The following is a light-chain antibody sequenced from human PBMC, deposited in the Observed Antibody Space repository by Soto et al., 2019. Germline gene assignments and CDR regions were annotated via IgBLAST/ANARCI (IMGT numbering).Light chain of an antibody. CDR1: SSDVGGYNY. Sequence: QSALTQPASVSGSPGQSITISCTGTSSDVGGYNYVSWYQPHPGKAPKIMIYAVSNRPSGVSTSFSGSMSGTTATLTISGLQAEHEAGYYCCLFPVSGTSVFGSGTKATVL. J-gene: IGLJ1*01. V-gene: IGLV2-14*01. CDR3: CLFPVSGTSV. CDR2: AVS.